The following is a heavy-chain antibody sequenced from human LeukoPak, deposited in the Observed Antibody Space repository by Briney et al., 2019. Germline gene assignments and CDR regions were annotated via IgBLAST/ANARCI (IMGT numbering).Heavy chain of an antibody. D-gene: IGHD3-9*01. J-gene: IGHJ4*02. V-gene: IGHV1-18*01. CDR3: TRDRRQRLGLPPDY. Sequence: GASVKVSCKASGYTFTTYGIGWVRQAPGRGLEWMGWINPFNADTNYAQKFQGRVTMTTDPSTTTAYMELKSLTVDDTAIYYCTRDRRQRLGLPPDYWGQGTLVTVSS. CDR1: GYTFTTYG. CDR2: INPFNADT.